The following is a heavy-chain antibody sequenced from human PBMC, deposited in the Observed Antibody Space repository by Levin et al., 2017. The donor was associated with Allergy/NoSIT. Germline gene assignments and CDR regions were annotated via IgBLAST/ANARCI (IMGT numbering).Heavy chain of an antibody. D-gene: IGHD5-18*01. Sequence: LSLPCAASGFTFRSYWMSWVRQAPGKGLEWVANIKQDGSEKYYVDSVKGRFTISRDNAKNSLYLQMNSLRAEDTAVYYCARADTAMVTGYYYYGMDVWGQGTTVTVSS. CDR1: GFTFRSYW. J-gene: IGHJ6*02. CDR3: ARADTAMVTGYYYYGMDV. CDR2: IKQDGSEK. V-gene: IGHV3-7*01.